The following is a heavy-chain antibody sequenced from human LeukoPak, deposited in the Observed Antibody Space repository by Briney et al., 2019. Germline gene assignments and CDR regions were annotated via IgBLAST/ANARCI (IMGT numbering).Heavy chain of an antibody. CDR3: ASRPGYSSSWYGS. D-gene: IGHD6-13*01. J-gene: IGHJ4*02. CDR1: GGSFSGYY. CDR2: INHSGST. Sequence: SETLSLTCAVYGGSFSGYYWSWIRQPPGKGLVWIGEINHSGSTNYNPSLKSRVTISVDTSKNQFSLKLSSVTAADTAVYYCASRPGYSSSWYGSWGQGTLVTVSS. V-gene: IGHV4-34*01.